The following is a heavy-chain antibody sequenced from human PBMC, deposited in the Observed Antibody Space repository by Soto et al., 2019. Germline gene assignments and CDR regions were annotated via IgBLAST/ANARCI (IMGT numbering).Heavy chain of an antibody. CDR2: INAGNGNT. J-gene: IGHJ4*02. CDR1: GYTFTSYA. D-gene: IGHD3-22*01. V-gene: IGHV1-3*01. Sequence: ASVKVSCKASGYTFTSYAMHWVRQAPGQGLEWMGWINAGNGNTKYSQKFQGRVTITRDTSASTAYMELSSLRSEDTPVYYCARGWLLLRVYFDYWGQGTLVTVSS. CDR3: ARGWLLLRVYFDY.